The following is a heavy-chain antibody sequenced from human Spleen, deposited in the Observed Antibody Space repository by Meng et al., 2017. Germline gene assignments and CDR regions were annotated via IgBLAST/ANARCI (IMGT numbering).Heavy chain of an antibody. D-gene: IGHD3-22*01. Sequence: ASVKVSCKASGYTFTSYAMNWVRQAPGQGLEWMGWINTNTGNPTYAQGFTGRFVFSLDTSVSTAYLQISSLKAEDTAVYYCARMYYYDSSGYYSPYYYYYGMDVWGQGTMVTVSS. CDR2: INTNTGNP. V-gene: IGHV7-4-1*02. CDR3: ARMYYYDSSGYYSPYYYYYGMDV. CDR1: GYTFTSYA. J-gene: IGHJ6*02.